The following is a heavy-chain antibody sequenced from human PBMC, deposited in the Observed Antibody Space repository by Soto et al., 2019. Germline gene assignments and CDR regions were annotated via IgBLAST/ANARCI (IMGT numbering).Heavy chain of an antibody. V-gene: IGHV3-23*01. CDR3: AKVGYDILTGYPIDY. Sequence: GGSLRLSCAASVFTFSSYAMSWVRQAPGKGLEWVSTISGSGGSTYYADSVKGRFTISRDNSKNTLYLQMNSLRAEDTAVYYCAKVGYDILTGYPIDYWGQGTLVTVSA. D-gene: IGHD3-9*01. CDR1: VFTFSSYA. J-gene: IGHJ4*02. CDR2: ISGSGGST.